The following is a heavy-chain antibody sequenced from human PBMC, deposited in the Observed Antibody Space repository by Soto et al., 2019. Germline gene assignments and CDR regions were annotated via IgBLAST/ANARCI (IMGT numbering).Heavy chain of an antibody. CDR1: GFTFSSYA. J-gene: IGHJ4*02. Sequence: EVQLLESGGGLVQPGGSLRLSCAASGFTFSSYAMSWVRQAPGKGLEWVSAISGSGGSTYYADSVKGRFTISRDNSKNTLYLQMNSLRAEDTAVYYCAKDIPRGYCSGGSCYPSVYWGQGTLVTVSS. V-gene: IGHV3-23*01. D-gene: IGHD2-15*01. CDR2: ISGSGGST. CDR3: AKDIPRGYCSGGSCYPSVY.